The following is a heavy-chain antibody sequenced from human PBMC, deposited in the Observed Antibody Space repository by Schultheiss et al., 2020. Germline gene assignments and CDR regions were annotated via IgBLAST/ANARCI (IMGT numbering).Heavy chain of an antibody. D-gene: IGHD6-19*01. V-gene: IGHV3-30*09. CDR1: GFTFSNSL. CDR3: AKDIGVAGYVGHDY. J-gene: IGHJ4*02. Sequence: RGSLRLSCAASGFTFSNSLMNWVRQAPGKGLEWVAVISYDGSNKYYADSLKGRFAISRDNAKNSLYLQMNSLRPEDTALYYCAKDIGVAGYVGHDYWGQGTLVTVSS. CDR2: ISYDGSNK.